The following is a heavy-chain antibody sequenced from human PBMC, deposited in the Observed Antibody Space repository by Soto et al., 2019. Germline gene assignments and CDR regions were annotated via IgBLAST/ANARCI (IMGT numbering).Heavy chain of an antibody. Sequence: PGGSLRLSCAASGFTFSNYGMHWVRQAPGKGLEWVAVISYDGSNKYYADSVKGRFTISRDNSKNTLYLQMNSLRAEDTAVYYCAKVYSSWLYDYWGQGTLVTVSS. CDR3: AKVYSSWLYDY. V-gene: IGHV3-30*18. CDR1: GFTFSNYG. J-gene: IGHJ4*02. CDR2: ISYDGSNK. D-gene: IGHD6-13*01.